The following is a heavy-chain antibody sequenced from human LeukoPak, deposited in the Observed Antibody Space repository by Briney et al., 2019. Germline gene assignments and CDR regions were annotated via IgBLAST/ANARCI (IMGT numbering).Heavy chain of an antibody. J-gene: IGHJ6*02. CDR3: ARGSVAAAGTRAYYYYGMDV. V-gene: IGHV3-48*04. CDR2: ISSSGSTI. Sequence: GGSLRLSCAASGFTFSSYSMNWVRQAPGKGLEWVSYISSSGSTIYYADSVKGRFTISRDNAKNSLYLQMNSLRAEDTAVYYCARGSVAAAGTRAYYYYGMDVWGQGTTVTVSS. D-gene: IGHD6-13*01. CDR1: GFTFSSYS.